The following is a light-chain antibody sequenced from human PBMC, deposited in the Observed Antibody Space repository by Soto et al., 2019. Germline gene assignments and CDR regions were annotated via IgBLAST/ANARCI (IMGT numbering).Light chain of an antibody. J-gene: IGKJ2*01. Sequence: EMVLTQSPATLSVSPGERATVSCRASQGVSSNLDWYQQKPGQAPRLLISDASTRATGIPARFSGSGSGTEFTLTISSLQSEDVALYYCHQYNSWPPGTFGQGTKVDIK. CDR1: QGVSSN. CDR3: HQYNSWPPGT. V-gene: IGKV3-15*01. CDR2: DAS.